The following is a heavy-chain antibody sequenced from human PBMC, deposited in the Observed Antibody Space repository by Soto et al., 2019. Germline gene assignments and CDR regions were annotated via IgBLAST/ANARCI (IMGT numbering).Heavy chain of an antibody. CDR2: ISSSSSYI. CDR3: ARPYYYYCSGYYGAWAFDI. Sequence: GGSLRLSCVASGFTFSSYNMNWVRQAPGKGLEWVSSISSSSSYIYYGDSVKGRFTISRDNAKNSLYLQMNSLRAEDTAVYYCARPYYYYCSGYYGAWAFDICGQGTMVTVSS. CDR1: GFTFSSYN. J-gene: IGHJ3*02. D-gene: IGHD3-22*01. V-gene: IGHV3-21*06.